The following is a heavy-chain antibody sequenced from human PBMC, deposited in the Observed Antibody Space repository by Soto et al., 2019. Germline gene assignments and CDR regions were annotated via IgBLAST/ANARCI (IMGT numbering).Heavy chain of an antibody. Sequence: PSETLSLTCTVSGGSISSSSYYWGWIRQPPGKGLEWIGSIYYSGSTYYNPSLKSRVTISVDTSKNQFSLKLSSVTAADTAVYYCARHKRTTVTIDYWGQGTLVTVSS. CDR1: GGSISSSSYY. V-gene: IGHV4-39*01. D-gene: IGHD4-17*01. CDR2: IYYSGST. J-gene: IGHJ4*02. CDR3: ARHKRTTVTIDY.